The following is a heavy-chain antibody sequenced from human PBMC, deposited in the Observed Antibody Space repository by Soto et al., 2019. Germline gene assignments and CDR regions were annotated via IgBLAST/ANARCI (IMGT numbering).Heavy chain of an antibody. D-gene: IGHD5-12*01. CDR2: IKQDGSEK. V-gene: IGHV3-7*04. CDR3: ARDRGKATGWFDP. CDR1: GFTFSSYW. Sequence: EVQLVESGGGLVQPGGSLRLSCAASGFTFSSYWMSWVRQAPGKGLEWVANIKQDGSEKYYVDSVKGRFTISRDNAKNSLYLQMNSLRAEDTAVYYGARDRGKATGWFDPWGQGTLVTVSS. J-gene: IGHJ5*02.